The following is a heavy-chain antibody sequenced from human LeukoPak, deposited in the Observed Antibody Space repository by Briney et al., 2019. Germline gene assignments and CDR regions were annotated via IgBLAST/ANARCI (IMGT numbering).Heavy chain of an antibody. CDR1: GFTFSDYY. CDR2: ISSSGSTI. Sequence: GGSLRLSCAASGFTFSDYYMSWIRQAPGKGLEWVSYISSSGSTIYYADSVKGRFTISRDNSKNTLYLQMNSLRAEDTAVYYCAREGYYDILTGPGGFDYWGQGTLVTVSS. CDR3: AREGYYDILTGPGGFDY. V-gene: IGHV3-11*04. D-gene: IGHD3-9*01. J-gene: IGHJ4*02.